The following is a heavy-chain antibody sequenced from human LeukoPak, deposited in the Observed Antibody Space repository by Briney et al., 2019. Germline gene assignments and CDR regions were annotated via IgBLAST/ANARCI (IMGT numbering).Heavy chain of an antibody. D-gene: IGHD3-9*01. CDR2: IYYSGST. J-gene: IGHJ6*02. Sequence: SETLSLTCTVSGGSISSFYWSWIRQPPGKGLEWVGYIYYSGSTNYYPSLKSRVTISVDTSQNQFSLKLSSVTAADTAVYYCARGFYDILTGYTYGMDVWGQGTTVTVSS. CDR3: ARGFYDILTGYTYGMDV. CDR1: GGSISSFY. V-gene: IGHV4-59*01.